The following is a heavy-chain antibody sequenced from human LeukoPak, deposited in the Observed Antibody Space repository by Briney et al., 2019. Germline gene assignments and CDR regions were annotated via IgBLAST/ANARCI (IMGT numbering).Heavy chain of an antibody. D-gene: IGHD3-22*01. CDR3: AKNYYDSSGYYYGGNWFDP. V-gene: IGHV3-23*01. J-gene: IGHJ5*02. Sequence: PGGSLRLSCAASGFTFSSYAMSWVRQAPGKGLEWVSAISGSGGSTYYADSVKGRFTIPRDNSKNTLYLQMNSLRAEDTAVYYCAKNYYDSSGYYYGGNWFDPWGQGTLVTVSS. CDR2: ISGSGGST. CDR1: GFTFSSYA.